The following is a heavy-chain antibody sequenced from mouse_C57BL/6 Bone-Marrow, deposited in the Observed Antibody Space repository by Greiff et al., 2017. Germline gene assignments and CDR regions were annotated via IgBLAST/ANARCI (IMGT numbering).Heavy chain of an antibody. D-gene: IGHD1-1*01. V-gene: IGHV1-15*01. Sequence: VQLQQPGAELVRPGASVTLSCKASGYTFTDYEMHWVKQTPVHGLEWIGAIDPETGGTAYNQKFKGKAILTADKSSSTAYMELRSLTSEDSAVYYCTRDYYGSRVYYYAMDYWGQGTSVTVSS. CDR2: IDPETGGT. CDR1: GYTFTDYE. J-gene: IGHJ4*01. CDR3: TRDYYGSRVYYYAMDY.